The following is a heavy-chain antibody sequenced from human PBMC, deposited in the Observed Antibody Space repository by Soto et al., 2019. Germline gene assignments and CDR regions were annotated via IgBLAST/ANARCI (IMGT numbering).Heavy chain of an antibody. Sequence: QVQLVQSGAEVKKPGASVKVSCKASGYTFTSYGISWVRQAPGQGLEWMGWISAYNGNTNYAQKLQGRVTMTTDTSTSTAYMELRSLRSDDTAVYYCARDIDCSSTSCYRYNWFDPWGQGTLVTVSS. CDR1: GYTFTSYG. D-gene: IGHD2-2*01. CDR3: ARDIDCSSTSCYRYNWFDP. V-gene: IGHV1-18*01. J-gene: IGHJ5*02. CDR2: ISAYNGNT.